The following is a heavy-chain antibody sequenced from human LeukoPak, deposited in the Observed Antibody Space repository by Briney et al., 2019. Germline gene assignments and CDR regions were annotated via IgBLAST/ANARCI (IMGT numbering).Heavy chain of an antibody. D-gene: IGHD3-22*01. CDR3: AKELGYYYDSPIDY. Sequence: GGSLRLSCAASGFTFSSYGMHWVRQAPGKGLEWVAAIWYDGSNKYYADSVKGRFTISRDNSKNTLYLQMNSLRAEDTAVYYCAKELGYYYDSPIDYWGQGTLVTVSS. CDR2: IWYDGSNK. J-gene: IGHJ4*02. CDR1: GFTFSSYG. V-gene: IGHV3-33*06.